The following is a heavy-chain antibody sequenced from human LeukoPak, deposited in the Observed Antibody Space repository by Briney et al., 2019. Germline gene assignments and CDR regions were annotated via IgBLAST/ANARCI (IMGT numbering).Heavy chain of an antibody. D-gene: IGHD3-10*01. Sequence: ASVKVSCKASGYTFPSYDINWVRQATGQGLEWMGWMNPNSGNTGYAQKFQGRVTITRNTSISTAYMELSSLRSEDTAVYYCARGKRFGERYSGWGQGTLVTVSS. CDR1: GYTFPSYD. CDR3: ARGKRFGERYSG. CDR2: MNPNSGNT. V-gene: IGHV1-8*03. J-gene: IGHJ4*02.